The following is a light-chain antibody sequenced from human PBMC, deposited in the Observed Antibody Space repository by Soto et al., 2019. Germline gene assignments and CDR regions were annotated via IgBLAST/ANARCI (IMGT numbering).Light chain of an antibody. Sequence: EIVMTQSPATLSVSPGERATLSCRASQSVSRDLAWYQQKPGQAPSLLIYGAYTRASGVPARFSGSGSGTEFTLTISSLQSEDFAVYYCQQYNKWPPLTFGGGTKVDI. J-gene: IGKJ4*01. CDR1: QSVSRD. V-gene: IGKV3-15*01. CDR3: QQYNKWPPLT. CDR2: GAY.